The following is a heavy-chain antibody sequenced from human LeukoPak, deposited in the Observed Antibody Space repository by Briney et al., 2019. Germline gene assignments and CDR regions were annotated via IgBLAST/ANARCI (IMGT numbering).Heavy chain of an antibody. Sequence: SQTLSLTCTVSGGPISSGGYYWSWIRPHPGKGLEWIGYIYYSGSTYYNPSLKSRVTISVDTSKNQFSLKLRSVTAADTAVYYCARAGMIVVVITNWGQGTLVTVSS. D-gene: IGHD3-22*01. J-gene: IGHJ4*02. CDR3: ARAGMIVVVITN. CDR2: IYYSGST. V-gene: IGHV4-31*03. CDR1: GGPISSGGYY.